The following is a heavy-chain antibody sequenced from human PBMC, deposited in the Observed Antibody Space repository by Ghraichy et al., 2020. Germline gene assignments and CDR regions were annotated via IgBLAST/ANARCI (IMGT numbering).Heavy chain of an antibody. CDR2: IKQDGSEK. CDR1: GFTFSSYW. CDR3: ARDLKPGIAVAVLHYYYGMDV. D-gene: IGHD6-19*01. Sequence: GESLNISCAASGFTFSSYWMSWVRQAPGKGLEWVANIKQDGSEKYYVDSVKGRFTISRDNAKNSLYLQMNSLRAEDTAVYYCARDLKPGIAVAVLHYYYGMDVWGQGTTVTVSS. V-gene: IGHV3-7*01. J-gene: IGHJ6*02.